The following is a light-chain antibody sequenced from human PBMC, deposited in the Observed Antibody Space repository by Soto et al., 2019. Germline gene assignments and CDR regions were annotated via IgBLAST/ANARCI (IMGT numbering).Light chain of an antibody. CDR2: DAS. V-gene: IGKV1-5*01. CDR1: QSISSW. J-gene: IGKJ1*01. Sequence: DIQMTQSPSTLSASVGARVTITCRASQSISSWLAWYQQKPGKAPKLLIYDASSLESGVQSRFSGSGSGTEFTLTISSLQPDDFATYYCQQYNSYPWTFGQGTKVDIK. CDR3: QQYNSYPWT.